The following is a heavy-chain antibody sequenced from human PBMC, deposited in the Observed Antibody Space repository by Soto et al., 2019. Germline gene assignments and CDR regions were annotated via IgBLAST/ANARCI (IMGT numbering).Heavy chain of an antibody. V-gene: IGHV4-39*01. Sequence: QMQLQESGPGLVKPSETLSLTCTVSGGSINSNNYYWAWIRQPPGKGLAWIASIYYDGSTYYNPSLKSRVTISIDTSKNQFSLRLRSVTAADTALYYCAKVVVAATRHTDFDPWGQGTLVTVSS. CDR1: GGSINSNNYY. J-gene: IGHJ5*02. CDR2: IYYDGST. CDR3: AKVVVAATRHTDFDP. D-gene: IGHD2-15*01.